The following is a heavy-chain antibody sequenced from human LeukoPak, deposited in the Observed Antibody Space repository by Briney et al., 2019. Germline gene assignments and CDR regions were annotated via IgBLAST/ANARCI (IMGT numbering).Heavy chain of an antibody. Sequence: SETLSLTCTVSGGSISSNYWTWIRQPPGKRLEWIGHISHSGSADYNPSLKGRVTISVDTSKNQFSLNLSSVTAADTAVYYCASGDWWELLHYWGQGTLVTVSS. V-gene: IGHV4-59*01. CDR1: GGSISSNY. CDR2: ISHSGSA. J-gene: IGHJ4*02. D-gene: IGHD1-26*01. CDR3: ASGDWWELLHY.